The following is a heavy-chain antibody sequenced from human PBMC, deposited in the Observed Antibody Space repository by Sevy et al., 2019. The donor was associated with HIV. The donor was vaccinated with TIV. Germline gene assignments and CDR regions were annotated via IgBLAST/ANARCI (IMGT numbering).Heavy chain of an antibody. J-gene: IGHJ4*02. CDR2: FDPEDDER. CDR1: GNTLTQLS. V-gene: IGHV1-24*01. Sequence: ASVKFSCKVSGNTLTQLSMHWVRQVPGKGLEWMGSFDPEDDERIYAQKFQGRVTMTEDTSTDTAYMELSSLKSEDTAVYYCATTKDYYENSGDPFDYWGQGTLVTVSS. CDR3: ATTKDYYENSGDPFDY. D-gene: IGHD3-22*01.